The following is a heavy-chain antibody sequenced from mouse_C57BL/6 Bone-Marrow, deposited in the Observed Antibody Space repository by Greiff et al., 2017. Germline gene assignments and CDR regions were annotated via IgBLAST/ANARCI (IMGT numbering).Heavy chain of an antibody. J-gene: IGHJ3*01. CDR3: EGSSYPWFAY. D-gene: IGHD1-1*01. CDR2: IYPRSGNT. Sequence: QVQLKQSGAELARPGASVKLSCKASGYTFTSYGISWVKQRTGQGLEWIGEIYPRSGNTYYNEKFKGKATLTADKSSSTAYMELRSLTSEDSAVXFCEGSSYPWFAYWGQGTLVTVSA. CDR1: GYTFTSYG. V-gene: IGHV1-81*01.